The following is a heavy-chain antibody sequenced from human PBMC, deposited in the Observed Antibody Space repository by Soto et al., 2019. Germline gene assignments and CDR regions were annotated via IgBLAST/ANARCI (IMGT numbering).Heavy chain of an antibody. J-gene: IGHJ6*02. CDR1: GGSISSSSYY. V-gene: IGHV4-39*01. Sequence: SETLYLTCTVSGGSISSSSYYWGWIRQPPGKGLEWIGSIYYSGSTYYNPSLKSRVTISVDTSKNQFSLKLSSVTAADTAVYYCARQLRLIAVSGMGYYGMDVWGQGNTVTVYS. CDR2: IYYSGST. CDR3: ARQLRLIAVSGMGYYGMDV. D-gene: IGHD6-19*01.